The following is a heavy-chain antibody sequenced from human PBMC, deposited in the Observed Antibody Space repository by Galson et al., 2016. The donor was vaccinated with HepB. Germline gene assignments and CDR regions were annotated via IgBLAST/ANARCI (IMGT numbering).Heavy chain of an antibody. Sequence: TLSLTCTVAGGSINSGGYYWSWIRHNPGKGLEWIGYIHYSGSTYYNPSLMRRVTISVDTSKNQFSLKLRFVTAADTAKYYCARGVVIKAYGIDVWGQGTTVTVSS. J-gene: IGHJ6*02. V-gene: IGHV4-31*03. CDR1: GGSINSGGYY. CDR2: IHYSGST. CDR3: ARGVVIKAYGIDV. D-gene: IGHD3-3*01.